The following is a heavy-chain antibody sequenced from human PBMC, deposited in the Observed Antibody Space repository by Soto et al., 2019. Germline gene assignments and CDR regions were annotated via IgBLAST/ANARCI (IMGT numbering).Heavy chain of an antibody. CDR3: AKXSGEVVPAAKAHYGMDV. Sequence: GGSLRLSCAASGFTFSSYGMHWVRQAPGKGLEWVAVISYDGSNKYYADSVKGRFTISRDNSKNTLYLQMNSLRAEDTAVYYCAKXSGEVVPAAKAHYGMDVWGQGTTVTVSS. V-gene: IGHV3-30*18. D-gene: IGHD2-2*01. CDR2: ISYDGSNK. CDR1: GFTFSSYG. J-gene: IGHJ6*02.